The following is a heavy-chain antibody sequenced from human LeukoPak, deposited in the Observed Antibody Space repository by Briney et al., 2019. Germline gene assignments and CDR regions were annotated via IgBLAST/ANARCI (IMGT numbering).Heavy chain of an antibody. CDR3: ARSPPFCGGDCYVDC. V-gene: IGHV4-39*01. D-gene: IGHD2-21*02. J-gene: IGHJ4*02. CDR1: GGSFSSRSYY. Sequence: SETLSLTCSVSGGSFSSRSYYWAWIRQPPGKGLEWIVNLYYSGSTDYNPSLKSRVTISVHTSKNQFSLNPISVTAADTAVYYCARSPPFCGGDCYVDCWGQGTQVTVSS. CDR2: LYYSGST.